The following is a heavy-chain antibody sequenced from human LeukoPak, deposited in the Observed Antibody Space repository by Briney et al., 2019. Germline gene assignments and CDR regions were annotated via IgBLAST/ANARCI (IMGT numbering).Heavy chain of an antibody. J-gene: IGHJ6*03. Sequence: GSSVKVSRKASGGTFSSYAISWVRQAPGQGLEWMGGIIPIFGTANYAQKFQGRITITTDESTSTAYTELSSLRSEDTAVYYCASRATIYYDFWSGPRGDYYYYYMDVWGKGTTVTVSS. CDR1: GGTFSSYA. CDR2: IIPIFGTA. V-gene: IGHV1-69*05. D-gene: IGHD3-3*01. CDR3: ASRATIYYDFWSGPRGDYYYYYMDV.